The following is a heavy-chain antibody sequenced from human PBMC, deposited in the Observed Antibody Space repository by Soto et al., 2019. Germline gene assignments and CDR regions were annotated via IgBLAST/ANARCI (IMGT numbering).Heavy chain of an antibody. D-gene: IGHD2-21*02. CDR3: ARDTVVTRSLDY. J-gene: IGHJ4*02. CDR2: IYYSGST. CDR1: GVSISSGGYY. V-gene: IGHV4-31*03. Sequence: PSXTLSLTCTVSGVSISSGGYYCSWILQHPGKGLEWIGYIYYSGSTYYNPSLKSRVTISVDTSKNQFSLKLSSVTAADTAVYYCARDTVVTRSLDYWGQGTLVTVSS.